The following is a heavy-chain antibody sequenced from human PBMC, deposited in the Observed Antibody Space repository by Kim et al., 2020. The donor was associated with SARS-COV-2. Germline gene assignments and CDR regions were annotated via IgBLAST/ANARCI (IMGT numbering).Heavy chain of an antibody. CDR2: ISSSGSTI. CDR1: GFTFSSYE. D-gene: IGHD3-10*01. CDR3: ARDGDPITMVWGGPNWFGP. Sequence: GGSLRLSCAASGFTFSSYEMNWVRQAPGKGLEWVSYISSSGSTIYYADSVKGRFTISRDNAKNSLYLQMNSLRAEDTAVYYCARDGDPITMVWGGPNWFGPWGQGTLVTVSS. V-gene: IGHV3-48*03. J-gene: IGHJ5*02.